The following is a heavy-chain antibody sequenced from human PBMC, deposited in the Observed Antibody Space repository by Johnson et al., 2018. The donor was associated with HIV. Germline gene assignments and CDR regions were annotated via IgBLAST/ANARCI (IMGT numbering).Heavy chain of an antibody. J-gene: IGHJ3*01. CDR1: GFTFDDYA. CDR2: ISWNSGSI. Sequence: SLRLSCAASGFTFDDYAMHWVRQAPGKGLEWVSGISWNSGSIGYADSVKGRFTISRDNSKNTLYLQMNSMRAEDTAVYYCARDRGYWDAFDVWGQGTMVTVSS. D-gene: IGHD3-22*01. V-gene: IGHV3-9*01. CDR3: ARDRGYWDAFDV.